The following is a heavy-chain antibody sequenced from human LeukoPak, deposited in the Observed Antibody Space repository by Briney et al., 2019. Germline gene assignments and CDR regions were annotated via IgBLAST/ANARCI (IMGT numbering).Heavy chain of an antibody. CDR3: ARTSIVGDTI. CDR2: IYTSGST. V-gene: IGHV4-59*10. Sequence: PSETLSLTCAVYGGSFSGYYWSWIRQPAGKGREWIGRIYTSGSTNYNPSLKSRVTMSVDTSKNQFSLKLSSVTAADTAVYYCARTSIVGDTIWGQGHLVTVSS. CDR1: GGSFSGYY. J-gene: IGHJ4*02. D-gene: IGHD1-26*01.